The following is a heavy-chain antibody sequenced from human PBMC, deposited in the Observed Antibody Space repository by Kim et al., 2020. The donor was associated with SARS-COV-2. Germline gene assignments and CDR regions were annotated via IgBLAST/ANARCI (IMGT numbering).Heavy chain of an antibody. D-gene: IGHD3-22*01. CDR2: IFNSPIDV. CDR3: AREGTYYYNSAGPFYFYGLDV. CDR1: GFPFSIYN. Sequence: GGSLRLSCAASGFPFSIYNMTWVRQAPGKGLEWVASIFNSPIDVHYADSVKGRFTISRDNAKNSIFLQMNSLRVEDTAVYYCAREGTYYYNSAGPFYFYGLDVWGRGTTVTVSS. J-gene: IGHJ6*02. V-gene: IGHV3-21*06.